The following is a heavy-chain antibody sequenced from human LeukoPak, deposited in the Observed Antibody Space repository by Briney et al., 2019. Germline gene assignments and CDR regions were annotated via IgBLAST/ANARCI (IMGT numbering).Heavy chain of an antibody. Sequence: GGSLRLSCVASGFTFSNYWMTWVRQAPGKGLEWVANIKQDGSEKYYVDSVKGRFTISRDNAKNSLYLQMNSLRAEDTAVYYCARDRHCTNGVCVGWFDPWGQGTLVTVSS. CDR1: GFTFSNYW. V-gene: IGHV3-7*05. CDR3: ARDRHCTNGVCVGWFDP. J-gene: IGHJ5*02. CDR2: IKQDGSEK. D-gene: IGHD2-8*01.